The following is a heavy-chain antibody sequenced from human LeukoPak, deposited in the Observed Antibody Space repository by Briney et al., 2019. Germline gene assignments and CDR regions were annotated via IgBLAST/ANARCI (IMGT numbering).Heavy chain of an antibody. J-gene: IGHJ3*02. CDR3: ARDERCSGGSCYAPSDAFDI. D-gene: IGHD2-15*01. Sequence: ASVKVSCKASGYTFTSYYMHWVRQAPGQGLEWMGIINPSGGSTSYAQKFQGRVTMTRDTSTSTVYMELSSLRSEDTAVYYCARDERCSGGSCYAPSDAFDIWGQGTMVTVSS. CDR1: GYTFTSYY. V-gene: IGHV1-46*01. CDR2: INPSGGST.